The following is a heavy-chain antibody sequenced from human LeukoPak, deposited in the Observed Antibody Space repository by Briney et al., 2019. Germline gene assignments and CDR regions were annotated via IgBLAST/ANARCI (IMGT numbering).Heavy chain of an antibody. CDR2: IYYSGST. CDR1: GGSISSGDYY. V-gene: IGHV4-30-4*01. D-gene: IGHD4-23*01. J-gene: IGHJ4*02. CDR3: ARDLLNEGNHLDY. Sequence: SQTLSLTCTVSGGSISSGDYYWSWIRQPPGKGLEWIGYIYYSGSTYYNPSLKSRVTISVDTSKNQFSLKLSTVTAADTAVYYCARDLLNEGNHLDYWGQGTLVTVSS.